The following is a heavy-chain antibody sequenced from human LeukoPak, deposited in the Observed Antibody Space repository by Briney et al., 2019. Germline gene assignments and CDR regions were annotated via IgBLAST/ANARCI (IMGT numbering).Heavy chain of an antibody. J-gene: IGHJ6*02. CDR3: ARAYDSSGYYQYYYYYGMDV. CDR2: IWYDGSNK. D-gene: IGHD3-22*01. CDR1: GFTFSSYG. V-gene: IGHV3-33*01. Sequence: GGSLRLSCAASGFTFSSYGMHWVRQAPGKGLGWVAVIWYDGSNKYYADSVKGRFTISRDNSKNTLYLQMNSLRAEDTAVYYCARAYDSSGYYQYYYYYGMDVWGQGTTVTVSS.